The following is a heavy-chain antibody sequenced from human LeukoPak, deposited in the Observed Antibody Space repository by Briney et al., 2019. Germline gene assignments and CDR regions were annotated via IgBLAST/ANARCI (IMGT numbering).Heavy chain of an antibody. D-gene: IGHD4-17*01. CDR1: GGSISSGGYY. J-gene: IGHJ4*02. CDR3: ARQMNTVTADY. Sequence: PSETLSLTCTVSGGSISSGGYYWSWIRQPPGKGLEWIGSIFYSGSTYYNPSLNSRVTISIDTSENQFSLRLSSVTAADTAVYYCARQMNTVTADYWGQGTLVTVSS. CDR2: IFYSGST. V-gene: IGHV4-39*01.